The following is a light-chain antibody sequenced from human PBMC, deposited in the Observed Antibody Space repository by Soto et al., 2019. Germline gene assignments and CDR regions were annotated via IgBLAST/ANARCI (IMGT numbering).Light chain of an antibody. V-gene: IGLV2-14*01. CDR3: SSYSSSSTFYV. Sequence: QSVLTQPASVSGSPGQSITISCTGTSSDVGGYDYVSWYQQYPGKAPKLIIYEVSNRPSGVSNRFSGSKSRDTASLTISGLRAEDEADYYCSSYSSSSTFYVFGGGTKVTVL. CDR1: SSDVGGYDY. J-gene: IGLJ1*01. CDR2: EVS.